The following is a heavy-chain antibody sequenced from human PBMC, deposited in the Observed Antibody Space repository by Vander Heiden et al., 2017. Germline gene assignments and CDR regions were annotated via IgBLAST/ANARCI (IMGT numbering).Heavy chain of an antibody. J-gene: IGHJ4*02. D-gene: IGHD5-18*01. V-gene: IGHV1-69*10. CDR1: GRTFSTYG. CDR3: ARGGYSYGYGFDS. CDR2: IIPILGSR. Sequence: QVQLVQSGAEVKKPGSSVQVSCKASGRTFSTYGITWVRQAPGQGLEWMGGIIPILGSRKYAQKFQDRVTINADTSTSTAYMELSSLRLEDTAIYYCARGGYSYGYGFDSWGQGTLVSVPS.